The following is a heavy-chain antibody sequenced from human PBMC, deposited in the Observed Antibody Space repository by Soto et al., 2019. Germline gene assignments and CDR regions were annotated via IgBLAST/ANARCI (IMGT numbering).Heavy chain of an antibody. D-gene: IGHD6-19*01. V-gene: IGHV3-23*01. CDR3: AKDRRGYSSGWYVGRDD. CDR1: GFTFSSYA. Sequence: GGSLRLSCAASGFTFSSYAMSWVRQAPGKGLEWVSAISGSGGSTYYADSVKGRFTISRDNSKNTLYLQMNSLRAEDTAVYYCAKDRRGYSSGWYVGRDDWGQGTLVTVSS. J-gene: IGHJ4*02. CDR2: ISGSGGST.